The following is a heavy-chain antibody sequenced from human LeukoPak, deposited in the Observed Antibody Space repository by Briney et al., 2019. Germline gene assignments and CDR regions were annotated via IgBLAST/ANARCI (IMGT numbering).Heavy chain of an antibody. CDR1: GFTFSSYA. Sequence: GGSLRLSCAAFGFTFSSYAMSWVRQAPGKGLEWVSAISGSGGSTSHADSVKGRFTISRDNSKNTLYLQMNSLRAEDTAIYYCAKDSYDSSGSRYDYWGQGTLVTVSS. V-gene: IGHV3-23*01. D-gene: IGHD3-22*01. CDR2: ISGSGGST. J-gene: IGHJ4*02. CDR3: AKDSYDSSGSRYDY.